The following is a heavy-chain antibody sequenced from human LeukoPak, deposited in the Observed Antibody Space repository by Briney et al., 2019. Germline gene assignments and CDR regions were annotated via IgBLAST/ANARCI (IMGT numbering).Heavy chain of an antibody. V-gene: IGHV3-33*06. CDR2: IWYNGSNK. CDR3: AKREEYYNWFDP. CDR1: GFTFSSYG. Sequence: HPGGSLRLSCAASGFTFSSYGMHWVRQAPGKGLEWVAVIWYNGSNKYYADSVKGRFTISRDNSKNTLYLQMNSLRAEDTAVYYCAKREEYYNWFDPWGQGTLVTVSS. D-gene: IGHD1-26*01. J-gene: IGHJ5*02.